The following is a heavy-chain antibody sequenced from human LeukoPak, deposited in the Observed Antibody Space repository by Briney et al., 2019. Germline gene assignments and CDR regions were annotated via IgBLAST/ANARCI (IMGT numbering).Heavy chain of an antibody. D-gene: IGHD3-22*01. J-gene: IGHJ4*02. V-gene: IGHV4-59*01. CDR2: IYYSGST. CDR3: ARSYYDSSGYPLGY. CDR1: GGSTSSYY. Sequence: PSETLSFTCTVSGGSTSSYYWSWIRQPPGKGLEWIGYIYYSGSTNYNPSLKSRVTISVDTSKNQFSLKLSSVTAADTAVYYCARSYYDSSGYPLGYWGQGTLVTVSS.